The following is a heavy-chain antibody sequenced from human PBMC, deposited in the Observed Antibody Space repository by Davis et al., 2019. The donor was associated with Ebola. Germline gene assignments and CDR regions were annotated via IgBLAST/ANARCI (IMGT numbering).Heavy chain of an antibody. Sequence: PGGSLRLSCAASGFTFNSYAMHWVRQAPGKGLEWVGLISYHGSTKLYADSVKGRFTISRDNSDNTLYLQMNTLRVEDTAVYYCVRDRARERTDYYYGLDVWGKGTTVTVSS. CDR1: GFTFNSYA. V-gene: IGHV3-30*03. J-gene: IGHJ6*04. D-gene: IGHD1-14*01. CDR3: VRDRARERTDYYYGLDV. CDR2: ISYHGSTK.